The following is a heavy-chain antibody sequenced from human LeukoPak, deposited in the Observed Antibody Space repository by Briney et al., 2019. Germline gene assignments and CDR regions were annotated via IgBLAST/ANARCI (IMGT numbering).Heavy chain of an antibody. Sequence: SQTPSLTCAISGDSVSSNSAAWNWIRQSPSGGLEWLGRTYYRSKWYNDYAVSVKSRITINPDTSKNQFSLQLNSVTPEDTAVYYCARDLLWFGERYFDYWGQGTLVTVSS. J-gene: IGHJ4*02. V-gene: IGHV6-1*01. CDR1: GDSVSSNSAA. CDR3: ARDLLWFGERYFDY. D-gene: IGHD3-10*01. CDR2: TYYRSKWYN.